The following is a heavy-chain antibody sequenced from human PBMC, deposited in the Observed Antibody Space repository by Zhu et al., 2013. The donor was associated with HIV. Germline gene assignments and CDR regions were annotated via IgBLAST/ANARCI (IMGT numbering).Heavy chain of an antibody. CDR3: ARDVVSNGWYSLTYKHYGMDV. D-gene: IGHD6-19*01. CDR1: GYTFTTYG. J-gene: IGHJ6*02. Sequence: QVQLVQSGAEVKKPGASVKVSCKTSGYTFTTYGISWVRQAPGQGLEWMGWISAYNGNTNYAQKLQGRVTMTRDTSTSTASMELTRLTSDDTAIYYCARDVVSNGWYSLTYKHYGMDVWGQGTTVTVSS. CDR2: ISAYNGNT. V-gene: IGHV1-18*01.